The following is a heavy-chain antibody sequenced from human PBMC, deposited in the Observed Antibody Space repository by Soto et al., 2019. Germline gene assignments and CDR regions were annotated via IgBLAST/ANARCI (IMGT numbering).Heavy chain of an antibody. V-gene: IGHV4-39*01. Sequence: SETLSLTCTVSGGSINSSSSYWAWIRQPPGKGLEWIGSIYYSGTSYSNPSLRSRISMSVDTSKNQFSLKLNSVTAADTAVYYCARRAETNGWNGFGADKYYFDFWGQGTLVTVSS. CDR3: ARRAETNGWNGFGADKYYFDF. CDR2: IYYSGTS. CDR1: GGSINSSSSY. J-gene: IGHJ4*02. D-gene: IGHD1-1*01.